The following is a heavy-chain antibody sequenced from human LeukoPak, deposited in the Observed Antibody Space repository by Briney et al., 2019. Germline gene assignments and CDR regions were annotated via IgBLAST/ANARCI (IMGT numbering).Heavy chain of an antibody. CDR3: ANAPGYSYEYYFDY. CDR2: IWYDGSNK. V-gene: IGHV3-33*06. Sequence: GGSLRLSCAASGFTFSSYGMHWVRQAPGKGLEWVAVIWYDGSNKYYADSVKGRFTISRDNSKNTLYLQMNSLSAEDTAVYYCANAPGYSYEYYFDYWGQGTLVTVSS. CDR1: GFTFSSYG. J-gene: IGHJ4*02. D-gene: IGHD5-18*01.